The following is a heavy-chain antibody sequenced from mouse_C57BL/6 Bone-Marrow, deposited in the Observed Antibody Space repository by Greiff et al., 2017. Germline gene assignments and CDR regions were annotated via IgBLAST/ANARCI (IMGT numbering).Heavy chain of an antibody. CDR2: ISYDGSN. V-gene: IGHV3-6*01. CDR1: GYSITSGYY. J-gene: IGHJ4*01. Sequence: DVKLQESGPGLVKPSQSLSLTCSVTGYSITSGYYWNWIRQFPGNKLEWMGYISYDGSNNYNPSLKNRISITRDTSKNQFFLKLNSVTTEDTATYYCARDEYYAMDYWGQGTSVTVSS. CDR3: ARDEYYAMDY.